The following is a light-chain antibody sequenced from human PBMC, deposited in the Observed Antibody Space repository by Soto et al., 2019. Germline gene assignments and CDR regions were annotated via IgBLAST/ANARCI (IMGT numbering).Light chain of an antibody. CDR2: DAS. V-gene: IGKV3-11*01. Sequence: EIVLTQSPATLSLSPGERATLSCRASQSVNSYLAWYQHKPGQAPRLLIYDASNRATGIPARFSGSGSGIDFTLTISSLEPEDFAVYYCQQRTNWPLGTFGGGTKVEIK. J-gene: IGKJ4*01. CDR1: QSVNSY. CDR3: QQRTNWPLGT.